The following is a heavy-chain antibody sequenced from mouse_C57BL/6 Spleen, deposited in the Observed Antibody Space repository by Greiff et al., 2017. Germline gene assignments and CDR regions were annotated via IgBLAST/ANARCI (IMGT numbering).Heavy chain of an antibody. J-gene: IGHJ2*01. D-gene: IGHD2-4*01. CDR2: IYPGDGDT. CDR3: ARFYYDYLFDY. V-gene: IGHV1-82*01. CDR1: GYAFSSSW. Sequence: VKLMESGPELVKPGASVKISCKASGYAFSSSWMNWVKQRPGKGLEWIGRIYPGDGDTNYNGKFKGKATLTADKSSSTAYMQLSSLTSEDSAVYFCARFYYDYLFDYWGQGTTLTVSS.